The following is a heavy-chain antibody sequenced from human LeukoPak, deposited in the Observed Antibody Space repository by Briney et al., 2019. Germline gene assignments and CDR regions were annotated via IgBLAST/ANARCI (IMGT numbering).Heavy chain of an antibody. J-gene: IGHJ4*02. CDR3: ARDEGYFDY. Sequence: GRSLRLSCVASGFPFSNYVMSWVRQAPGKGLELVSVISGDGGTTYYADSVKGRFTTSRDNSKNTLYLQMNSLRAEDTAVYYCARDEGYFDYWGQGTLVTVSS. CDR2: ISGDGGTT. CDR1: GFPFSNYV. V-gene: IGHV3-23*01.